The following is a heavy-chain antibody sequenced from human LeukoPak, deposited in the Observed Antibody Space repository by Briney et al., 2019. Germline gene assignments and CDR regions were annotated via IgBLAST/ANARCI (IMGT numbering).Heavy chain of an antibody. J-gene: IGHJ6*03. D-gene: IGHD6-13*01. CDR2: IIPIFGTA. CDR3: ASSAAPYSSSWSRYYYYMDV. Sequence: SVKVSCTASGGTFSSYAISWVRQAPGQGLEWMGGIIPIFGTANYAQKFQGRVTITTDESTSTAYMELSSLRSEDTAVYYCASSAAPYSSSWSRYYYYMDVWGKGTTVTVSS. V-gene: IGHV1-69*05. CDR1: GGTFSSYA.